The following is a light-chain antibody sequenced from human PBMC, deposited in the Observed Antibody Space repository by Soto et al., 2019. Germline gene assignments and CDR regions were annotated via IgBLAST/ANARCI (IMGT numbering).Light chain of an antibody. V-gene: IGKV3-15*01. CDR1: QSVSSN. Sequence: EIVMTQSPATLSVSPGESATLSCRASQSVSSNLAWYQQKPGQAPRLLIYGASTRATGIPARFSGSGSGTESTLTINSLQPDDSATYYCQQYHTYWWTFGQGTKVDI. CDR3: QQYHTYWWT. CDR2: GAS. J-gene: IGKJ1*01.